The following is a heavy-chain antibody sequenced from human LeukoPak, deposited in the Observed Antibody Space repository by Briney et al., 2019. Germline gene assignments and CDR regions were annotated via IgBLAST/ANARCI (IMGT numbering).Heavy chain of an antibody. CDR2: INHSGST. CDR1: GGSFSGYY. CDR3: ARNWNGPDY. J-gene: IGHJ4*02. V-gene: IGHV4-34*01. D-gene: IGHD1-1*01. Sequence: SETLSLTCAVYGGSFSGYYWSWIRQPPGKGLEWIGEINHSGSTNYNPSLKSRVTISVDTSKNQFSLKLSSVTAADTVVYYCARNWNGPDYWGQGTLVTVSS.